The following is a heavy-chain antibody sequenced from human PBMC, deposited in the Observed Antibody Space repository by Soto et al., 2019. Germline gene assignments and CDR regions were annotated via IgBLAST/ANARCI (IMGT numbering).Heavy chain of an antibody. Sequence: QVQLVQSGAEVKKPGSSVKVSCKASGGTFSSYAISWARQAPGQGLEWMGGIIPIFGTANYAQKFQGRVTITADESTSTAYMELSSLRSEDTAVYYCARDFGSTSYYYYYYGMDVWGQGTTVTVSS. CDR3: ARDFGSTSYYYYYYGMDV. J-gene: IGHJ6*02. CDR2: IIPIFGTA. CDR1: GGTFSSYA. D-gene: IGHD2-2*01. V-gene: IGHV1-69*01.